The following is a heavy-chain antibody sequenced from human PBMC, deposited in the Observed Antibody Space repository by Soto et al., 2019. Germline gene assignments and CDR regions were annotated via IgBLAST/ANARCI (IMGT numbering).Heavy chain of an antibody. Sequence: EVQLVESGGGLVQPGGSLRLSCVASGFTFSSHWMNWVRQVPGKGLEWVANIKEDGTEINYVDSVKGRFAISRDNAKNSLYLQMNSLRVDHTAVYHCVRSSGWTGDYWGQGILVTVSS. CDR3: VRSSGWTGDY. D-gene: IGHD3-10*01. CDR1: GFTFSSHW. CDR2: IKEDGTEI. V-gene: IGHV3-7*04. J-gene: IGHJ4*02.